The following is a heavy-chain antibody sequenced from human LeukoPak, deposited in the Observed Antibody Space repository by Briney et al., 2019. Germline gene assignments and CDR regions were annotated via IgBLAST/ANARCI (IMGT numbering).Heavy chain of an antibody. CDR1: GFTFSSYS. CDR3: ARDYKWLVRDYYYYGMDV. V-gene: IGHV3-21*01. J-gene: IGHJ6*02. CDR2: ISSSSSYI. D-gene: IGHD6-19*01. Sequence: GGSLRLSCAASGFTFSSYSMNWVRQAPGKGLEWVSSISSSSSYIYYADSVKGRLTISRDNAKNSLYLQMNSLRAEDTAVYYCARDYKWLVRDYYYYGMDVWGQGTTVTVSS.